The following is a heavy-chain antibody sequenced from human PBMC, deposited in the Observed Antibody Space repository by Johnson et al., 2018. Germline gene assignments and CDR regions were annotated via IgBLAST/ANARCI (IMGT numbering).Heavy chain of an antibody. J-gene: IGHJ3*02. CDR2: IYYTGST. V-gene: IGHV4-59*01. CDR1: GGSISSYY. D-gene: IGHD1-7*01. CDR3: ARVITGTTYTFDI. Sequence: QVQLQESGPGLVKPSETLSLTCTVSGGSISSYYWSWIRQPPGKGLEFIGYIYYTGSTNYDPSLKSRVSISVDKSMNQFSLKLSSVTAADTAMYYCARVITGTTYTFDIWGQGKMVTVSS.